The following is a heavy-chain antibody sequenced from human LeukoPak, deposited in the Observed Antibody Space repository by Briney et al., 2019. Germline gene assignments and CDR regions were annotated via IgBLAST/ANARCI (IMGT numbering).Heavy chain of an antibody. CDR1: GFTFSSYS. V-gene: IGHV3-21*01. CDR3: ARGGGYDFYFYYYYYMDV. Sequence: GGSLRLSCAASGFTFSSYSMNWVRQAPGKGLEWVSSISSSSSYIYYADSVKGRFTISRDNAKNSLYLQMNSLRAEDTAVYYCARGGGYDFYFYYYYYMDVWGKGTTVTVSS. D-gene: IGHD5-12*01. CDR2: ISSSSSYI. J-gene: IGHJ6*03.